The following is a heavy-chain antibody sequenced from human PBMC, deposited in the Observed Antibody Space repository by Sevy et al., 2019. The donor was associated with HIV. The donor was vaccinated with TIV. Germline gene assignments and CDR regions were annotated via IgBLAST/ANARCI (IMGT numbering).Heavy chain of an antibody. Sequence: GGSLRLSCAASGFTFDDYTMHWVRQAPGKGLEWVSLISWDGGSTYYADSVKGRFTISRDNSKNSLYLRMNSLRTEDTALYYCAKDSERGYDFWSGYPRYGMDVWGQGTTVTVSS. CDR2: ISWDGGST. CDR3: AKDSERGYDFWSGYPRYGMDV. V-gene: IGHV3-43*01. CDR1: GFTFDDYT. D-gene: IGHD3-3*01. J-gene: IGHJ6*02.